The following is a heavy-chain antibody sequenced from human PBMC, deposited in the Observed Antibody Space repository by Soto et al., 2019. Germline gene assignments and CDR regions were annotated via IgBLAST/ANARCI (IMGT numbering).Heavy chain of an antibody. CDR3: ARAVRVRYDSSGRWFDP. V-gene: IGHV5-51*01. Sequence: GESLKISCKGSGYNFTSYWIGWVRQMPRKGLEWMGIIYPGDSETRYSPSFQGQVTISADKSISTAYLQWSSLKASDTAMYYCARAVRVRYDSSGRWFDPWGQGTLVTVSS. CDR1: GYNFTSYW. J-gene: IGHJ5*02. CDR2: IYPGDSET. D-gene: IGHD3-22*01.